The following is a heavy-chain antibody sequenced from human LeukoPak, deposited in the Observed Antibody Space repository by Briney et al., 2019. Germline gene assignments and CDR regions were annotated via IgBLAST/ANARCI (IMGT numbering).Heavy chain of an antibody. V-gene: IGHV4-34*01. CDR1: GGSFSGYY. Sequence: SETLSLTCAVYGGSFSGYYWSWIRQPPGKGLEWIGEINHSGSTNYNPSLKSRVTISVDTSKNQFSLKLSSVTAADTAVYYCARVTRYSGSYYSFYYYGMDVWGQGTTVTVSS. D-gene: IGHD1-26*01. J-gene: IGHJ6*02. CDR2: INHSGST. CDR3: ARVTRYSGSYYSFYYYGMDV.